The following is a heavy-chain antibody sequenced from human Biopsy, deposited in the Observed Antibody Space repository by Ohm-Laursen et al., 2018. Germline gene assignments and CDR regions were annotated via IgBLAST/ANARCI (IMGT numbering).Heavy chain of an antibody. CDR1: GGPIDSYY. J-gene: IGHJ2*01. CDR2: IYFTGRT. D-gene: IGHD5-24*01. V-gene: IGHV4-59*12. Sequence: ETLSLTCTVSGGPIDSYYWSWIRQPPGKALEWIGYIYFTGRTSYNPSLKSRVTMSVNTSKKQFSLRLGSVTAADTAVYYCASAGYNPDWNFDLWGRGTRVTVSS. CDR3: ASAGYNPDWNFDL.